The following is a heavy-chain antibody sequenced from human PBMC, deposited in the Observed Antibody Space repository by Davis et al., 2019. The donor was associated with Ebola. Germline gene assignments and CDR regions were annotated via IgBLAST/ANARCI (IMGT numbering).Heavy chain of an antibody. CDR2: ISANGESP. CDR1: GFAFNTYA. D-gene: IGHD6-19*01. CDR3: AKDTASGWSTGYFDL. J-gene: IGHJ2*01. Sequence: GGSLRLSCVASGFAFNTYAMSWVRQAPGKGLEWVSGISANGESPNYADSVKGRFTVSRDNSKNTMYLQMNSLRAEDTAVFHCAKDTASGWSTGYFDLWGRGTLVTVSS. V-gene: IGHV3-23*01.